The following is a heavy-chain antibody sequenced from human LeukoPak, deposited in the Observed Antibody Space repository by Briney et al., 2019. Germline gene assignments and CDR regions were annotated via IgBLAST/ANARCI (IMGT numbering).Heavy chain of an antibody. D-gene: IGHD3/OR15-3a*01. Sequence: ASVKVSRKASGYTFTSYDINWVRQATGQGLEWMGWMNPNSGNTGYAQKFQGRVTMTRNTSISTAYMELSSLRSEDTAVYYCARGLLPGTYNVWTGPSFDYWGQGTLVTVSS. CDR1: GYTFTSYD. CDR3: ARGLLPGTYNVWTGPSFDY. CDR2: MNPNSGNT. V-gene: IGHV1-8*01. J-gene: IGHJ4*02.